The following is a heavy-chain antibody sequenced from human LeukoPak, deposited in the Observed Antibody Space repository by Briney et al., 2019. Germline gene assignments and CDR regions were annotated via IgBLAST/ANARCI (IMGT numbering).Heavy chain of an antibody. V-gene: IGHV3-23*01. CDR1: GFTFSSYA. CDR2: ISGSGGST. J-gene: IGHJ6*02. CDR3: ARDRSTMVRGVISPMDV. Sequence: GGSLRLSCAASGFTFSSYAMSWVRQAPGKGLEWVSAISGSGGSTYYADSVKGRFTISRDNSKNTLYLQMNSLRAEDTAVYYCARDRSTMVRGVISPMDVWGQGITVTVSS. D-gene: IGHD3-10*01.